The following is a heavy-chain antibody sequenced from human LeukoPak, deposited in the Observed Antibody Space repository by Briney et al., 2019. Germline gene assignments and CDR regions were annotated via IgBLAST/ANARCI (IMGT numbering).Heavy chain of an antibody. CDR1: GFRFSSYG. CDR2: IWNDGSNK. J-gene: IGHJ5*02. D-gene: IGHD4-11*01. Sequence: GRSLRLSCAASGFRFSSYGMHWVRQAPGKGLEWVAVIWNDGSNKYYADSVKGQFTISKDNSKNTVYLQMNSLRAEDTAVYYCARPYSNYGWFDPWGQGTLVTVSS. V-gene: IGHV3-33*01. CDR3: ARPYSNYGWFDP.